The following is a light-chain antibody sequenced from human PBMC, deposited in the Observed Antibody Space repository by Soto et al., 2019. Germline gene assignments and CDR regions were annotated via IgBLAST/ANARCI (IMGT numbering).Light chain of an antibody. Sequence: EIVLAQSPGALSLSPVQGSTLSCTQRQSVPNSYLAWYQQKPGQAPRLLIYGASSRATGIPVRFSGSGSGTDFTLTISRLEPEDFAVYYCQRYGTSTTFGQGTKVDIK. J-gene: IGKJ1*01. V-gene: IGKV3-20*01. CDR3: QRYGTSTT. CDR1: QSVPNSY. CDR2: GAS.